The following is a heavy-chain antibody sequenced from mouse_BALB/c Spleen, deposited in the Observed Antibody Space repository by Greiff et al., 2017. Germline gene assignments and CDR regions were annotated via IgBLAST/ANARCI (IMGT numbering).Heavy chain of an antibody. CDR2: ISSGGSYT. CDR3: ARQATTPLFITTGAMDY. V-gene: IGHV5-6*01. Sequence: EVQLVESGGDLVKPGGSLKLSCAASGFTFSSYGMSWVRQTPDKRLEWVATISSGGSYTYYPDSVKGRFTISRDNAKNTLYLQMSSLKSEDTAMYYCARQATTPLFITTGAMDYWGQGTSVTVSS. D-gene: IGHD1-2*01. CDR1: GFTFSSYG. J-gene: IGHJ4*01.